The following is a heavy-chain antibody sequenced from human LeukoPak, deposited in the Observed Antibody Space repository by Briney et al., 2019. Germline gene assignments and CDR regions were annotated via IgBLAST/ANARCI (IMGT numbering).Heavy chain of an antibody. Sequence: GGSLRLSCAASGFTVSSNYMSWVRQAPGKGPECVSVIYSGGGAYYADSVKGRFTISRDNSKNTLYLQMNSLRAEDTAVYYCARELKIGHSGYDDYFDYWGQGTLVTVSS. CDR2: IYSGGGA. D-gene: IGHD5-12*01. CDR3: ARELKIGHSGYDDYFDY. V-gene: IGHV3-53*01. CDR1: GFTVSSNY. J-gene: IGHJ4*02.